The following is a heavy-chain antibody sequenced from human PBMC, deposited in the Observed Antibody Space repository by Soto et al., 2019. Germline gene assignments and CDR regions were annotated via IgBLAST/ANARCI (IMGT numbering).Heavy chain of an antibody. D-gene: IGHD3-10*01. Sequence: QMQLVQSGGGLVKPGGSLRLSCAASGFSFSDYYMSWIRRAPGKGLEWVSYIGASGSPIYFGDSVKGRFSISRDNTNNSLYLQMNSLRQDDTAVYYCARGTYGMDVWGQGTTVIVSS. CDR1: GFSFSDYY. V-gene: IGHV3-11*01. CDR3: ARGTYGMDV. CDR2: IGASGSPI. J-gene: IGHJ6*02.